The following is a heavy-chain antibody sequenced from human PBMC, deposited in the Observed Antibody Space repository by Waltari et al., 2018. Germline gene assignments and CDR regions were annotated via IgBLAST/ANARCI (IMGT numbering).Heavy chain of an antibody. CDR1: GFTFSGYS. D-gene: IGHD1-7*01. J-gene: IGHJ3*01. Sequence: EVQLVESGGGLVKPGGSLRLSCAASGFTFSGYSMNWVRQAPGEGLEGVSSITTSGTYIHYADSMKGRFTTSRDNAKNSLFLQMNSLRAEDTAVYYCARWYYNAFDVWGQGTVVTVSS. V-gene: IGHV3-21*01. CDR3: ARWYYNAFDV. CDR2: ITTSGTYI.